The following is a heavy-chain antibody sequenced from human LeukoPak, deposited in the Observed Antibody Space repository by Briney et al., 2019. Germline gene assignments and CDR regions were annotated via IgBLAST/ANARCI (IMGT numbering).Heavy chain of an antibody. V-gene: IGHV4-59*01. D-gene: IGHD6-13*01. CDR1: GGSISSYY. CDR2: IYYSGST. CDR3: SAWIAALDAFDI. J-gene: IGHJ3*02. Sequence: KSSETLSLTCTVSGGSISSYYWSWIRQPPGKGLEWIGYIYYSGSTNYNPSLKSRVTISVDTSKNQFSLKLSSVTAADTAVYYCSAWIAALDAFDIWGQGTMVTVSS.